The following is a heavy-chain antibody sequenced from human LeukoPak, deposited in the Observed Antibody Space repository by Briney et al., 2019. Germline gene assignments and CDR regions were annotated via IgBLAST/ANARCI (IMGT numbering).Heavy chain of an antibody. CDR3: AGDAGGSGYDVLDY. CDR2: ITTYNGKT. CDR1: GYTFTTYG. Sequence: ASVKVSCKGSGYTFTTYGISWVRQAPGQGLEWMGWITTYNGKTHYAQKFQGRVTMTADTSTRTVSMELRSLRSDDTAVYYCAGDAGGSGYDVLDYWGQGTLVTVSS. D-gene: IGHD3-22*01. J-gene: IGHJ4*02. V-gene: IGHV1-18*04.